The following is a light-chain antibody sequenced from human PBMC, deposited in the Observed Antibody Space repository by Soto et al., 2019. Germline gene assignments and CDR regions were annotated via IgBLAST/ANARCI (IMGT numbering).Light chain of an antibody. V-gene: IGLV2-14*01. CDR1: SNDVGGYAY. CDR3: SSYTGDTTPV. CDR2: EVS. Sequence: QSALTQPASVSGSPGQSITISCTGTSNDVGGYAYVSWYQQYPGKAPKLVISEVSKRPSGVSHRFSGSRSGNTASLTISGLQAEDEADYYCSSYTGDTTPVFGGGTQLTVL. J-gene: IGLJ2*01.